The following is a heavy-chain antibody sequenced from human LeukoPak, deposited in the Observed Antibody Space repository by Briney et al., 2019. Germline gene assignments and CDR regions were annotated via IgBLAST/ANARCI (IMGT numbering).Heavy chain of an antibody. CDR1: GGTFRSYA. CDR2: IIPIFGTA. D-gene: IGHD3-3*01. J-gene: IGHJ6*03. V-gene: IGHV1-69*13. CDR3: AKDQGGRDFWSGYYYYYYVDV. Sequence: SVKVSCKTSGGTFRSYAISWVRQAPGQGLEWMGGIIPIFGTANYAQKFQGRVTITADESTSTAYMELSSLRAEDTAVYYCAKDQGGRDFWSGYYYYYYVDVWGKGTTVTVSS.